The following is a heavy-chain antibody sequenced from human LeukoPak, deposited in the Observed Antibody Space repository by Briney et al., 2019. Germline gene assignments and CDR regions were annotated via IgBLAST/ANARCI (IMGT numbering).Heavy chain of an antibody. V-gene: IGHV3-48*01. CDR2: ISSSSSTI. Sequence: PGGSLRLSCAASGFTFSSYSMNWVRQAPGKGLEWVSHISSSSSTIYYADSVKGRFTISRDNAKNSLYLQMNSLRAEDTAVYYCARGLKGYGSGSYYIGHSLDYWGQGTLVTVSS. J-gene: IGHJ4*02. D-gene: IGHD3-10*01. CDR3: ARGLKGYGSGSYYIGHSLDY. CDR1: GFTFSSYS.